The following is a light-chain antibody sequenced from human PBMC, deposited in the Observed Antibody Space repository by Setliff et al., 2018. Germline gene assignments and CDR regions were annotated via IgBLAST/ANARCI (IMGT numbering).Light chain of an antibody. J-gene: IGLJ2*01. CDR2: EVS. CDR1: SSDVGGYKY. Sequence: QSALTQPPSASGSPGQSVTISCTGSSSDVGGYKYVSWYQQHPGKAPKLMIYEVSKRPSGVPDRFSGSKSGNTASLTISWLQAEDEADYYCSSYTTSSLRVFGGGTKVTVL. CDR3: SSYTTSSLRV. V-gene: IGLV2-8*01.